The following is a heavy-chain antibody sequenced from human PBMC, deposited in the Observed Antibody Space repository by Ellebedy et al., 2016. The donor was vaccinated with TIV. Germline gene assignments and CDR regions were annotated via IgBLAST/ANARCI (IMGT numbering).Heavy chain of an antibody. V-gene: IGHV1-18*01. CDR2: ITGYNGNT. CDR1: GYTFTNYG. CDR3: ARDDYGDYSGNDAFDI. Sequence: ASVKVSCKASGYTFTNYGISWVRQAPGQGLEWMGWITGYNGNTNYAQKFQGRVTMTTDTSTSTAYMELKSLRNDDTAVYYCARDDYGDYSGNDAFDIWGLGTLVTVSS. J-gene: IGHJ3*02. D-gene: IGHD4-17*01.